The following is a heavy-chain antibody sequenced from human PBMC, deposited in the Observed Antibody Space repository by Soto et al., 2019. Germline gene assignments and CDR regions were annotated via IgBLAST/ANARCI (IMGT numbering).Heavy chain of an antibody. CDR2: ISAYNGNT. D-gene: IGHD6-13*01. CDR1: CYTFTSYG. J-gene: IGHJ5*02. CDR3: ARCIAAAASRCNWFDP. V-gene: IGHV1-18*01. Sequence: ASVKVSCKASCYTFTSYGISWGRQAPGQGLEWMGWISAYNGNTNYAQKLQGRVTMTTDTSTSTAYMELRSLRSDDTAVYYCARCIAAAASRCNWFDPWGQGTLVTVSS.